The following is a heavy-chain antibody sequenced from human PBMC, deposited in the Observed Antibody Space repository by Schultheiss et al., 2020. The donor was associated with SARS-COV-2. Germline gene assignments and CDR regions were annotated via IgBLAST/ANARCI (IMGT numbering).Heavy chain of an antibody. D-gene: IGHD6-19*01. J-gene: IGHJ5*02. CDR1: GGSFRGYY. Sequence: SETLSLTCAVYGGSFRGYYWNWIRQPPGKGLEWIGEINHSGSTNYNPSLKSRVTISVDTSKNQFSLKLNSATAADTAVYYCARDQSAVAVGENWFDPWGQGTLVTVSS. CDR3: ARDQSAVAVGENWFDP. V-gene: IGHV4-34*01. CDR2: INHSGST.